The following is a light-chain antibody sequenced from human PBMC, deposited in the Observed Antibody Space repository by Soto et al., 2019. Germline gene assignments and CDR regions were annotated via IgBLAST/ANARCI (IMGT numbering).Light chain of an antibody. J-gene: IGKJ4*01. Sequence: DIQMTQSPSTLSASVGARVPITCRARQSISSWLAWYQQKPGKAPKLLIYKASSLESGVPSRFSGSGSGTEFTLTISSLQPDDFATYYCQQYNSYSPLTFGGGTKVDIK. CDR1: QSISSW. CDR3: QQYNSYSPLT. V-gene: IGKV1-5*03. CDR2: KAS.